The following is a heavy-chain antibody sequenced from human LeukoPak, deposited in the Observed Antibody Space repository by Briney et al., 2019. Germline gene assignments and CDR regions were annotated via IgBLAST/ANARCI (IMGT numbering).Heavy chain of an antibody. CDR2: INPNSGGT. CDR3: ARGGYFDWLLFFDY. J-gene: IGHJ4*02. D-gene: IGHD3-9*01. CDR1: GYTFTGYY. V-gene: IGHV1-2*02. Sequence: ASVKVSCKASGYTFTGYYMHWVRQAPGQGLEWMAWINPNSGGTNYAQKFQGRVTMTRDTSISTAYMELSRLRSDDTAVYYCARGGYFDWLLFFDYWGQGTLVTVSS.